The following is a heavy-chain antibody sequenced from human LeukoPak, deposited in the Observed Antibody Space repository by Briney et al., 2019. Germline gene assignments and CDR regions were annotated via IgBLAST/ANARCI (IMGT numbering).Heavy chain of an antibody. CDR3: ATDRAVTTHSQERDFDY. D-gene: IGHD4-11*01. Sequence: GASVKVSCKASGYIFTSYGSSWVRQAPGQGLEWMGWISAYNGNTNYAQKLQGRVTMTTDTSTSTAYMELRSLRSDDTAVYYCATDRAVTTHSQERDFDYWGQGTLVTVSS. V-gene: IGHV1-18*01. CDR2: ISAYNGNT. CDR1: GYIFTSYG. J-gene: IGHJ4*02.